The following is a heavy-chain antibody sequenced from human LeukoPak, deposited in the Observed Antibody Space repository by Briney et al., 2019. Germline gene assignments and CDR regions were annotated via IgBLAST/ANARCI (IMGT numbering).Heavy chain of an antibody. CDR3: TRGAGWLIDY. CDR1: GGSISTYY. CDR2: IYYSGST. J-gene: IGHJ4*02. V-gene: IGHV4-59*01. Sequence: SETLSLTCTVSGGSISTYYWSWIRQPPGKGLEWIGYIYYSGSTNYNPSLKSRVTISVDTSKNQFSLKLNSVTTADTAVYYCTRGAGWLIDYWGQGILVTVSS. D-gene: IGHD3-16*01.